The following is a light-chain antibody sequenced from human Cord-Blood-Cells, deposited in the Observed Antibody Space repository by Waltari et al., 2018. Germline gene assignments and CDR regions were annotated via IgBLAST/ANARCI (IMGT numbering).Light chain of an antibody. V-gene: IGLV2-11*01. CDR3: CSYAGSYTYV. CDR2: DVS. CDR1: SSDGGGYNY. Sequence: QSALTQPRSVSGSPGQSVTISCTGTSSDGGGYNYVSWYQQHRGKAPKLMIYDVSKRPSGVPDRFSGSKSGNTASLTISGLQAEDEADYYCCSYAGSYTYVFGTGTKVTVL. J-gene: IGLJ1*01.